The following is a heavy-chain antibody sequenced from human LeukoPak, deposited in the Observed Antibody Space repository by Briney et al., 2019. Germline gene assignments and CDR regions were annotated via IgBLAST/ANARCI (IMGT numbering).Heavy chain of an antibody. Sequence: GGSLRLSCAASGFTFSSYSINWVRQAPGKGLEWVSYISSSSSTIYYADSVKGRFTISRDNAKNSMYLQMNSLRAEDTAVYYCTRDPGRCTSTSCYPDYWGQGTLVTVSS. V-gene: IGHV3-48*04. CDR1: GFTFSSYS. CDR3: TRDPGRCTSTSCYPDY. CDR2: ISSSSSTI. D-gene: IGHD2-2*01. J-gene: IGHJ4*02.